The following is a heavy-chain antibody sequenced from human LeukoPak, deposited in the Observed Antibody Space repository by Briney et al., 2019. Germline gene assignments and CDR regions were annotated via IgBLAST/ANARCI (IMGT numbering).Heavy chain of an antibody. V-gene: IGHV1-18*01. CDR3: ARELFVPDHYDFWSGYYSSGYYYYMDV. J-gene: IGHJ6*03. D-gene: IGHD3-3*01. CDR2: ISAYNGNT. CDR1: GYTFTSYG. Sequence: AASVKVSCKASGYTFTSYGISWVRQAPGQGLEWMGWISAYNGNTNYAQKLQGRVTMTTDTSTSTAYMELRSLRSDDTAVYYCARELFVPDHYDFWSGYYSSGYYYYMDVWGKGTTVTVSS.